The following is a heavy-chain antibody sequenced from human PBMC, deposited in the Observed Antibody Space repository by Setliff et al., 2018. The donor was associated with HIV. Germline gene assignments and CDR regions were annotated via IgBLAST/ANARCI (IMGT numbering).Heavy chain of an antibody. Sequence: PSETLSLTCAVSGGSISSGGYSWSWIRQPPGKGLEWIGYIYYSGSTYYSPSLKSRVTISVDTSKDQISLRLNSLTAADTAVYYCARAPRGSGWYPNWFDPWGQGTLVTVSS. CDR3: ARAPRGSGWYPNWFDP. CDR1: GGSISSGGYS. D-gene: IGHD6-19*01. V-gene: IGHV4-30-2*01. CDR2: IYYSGST. J-gene: IGHJ5*02.